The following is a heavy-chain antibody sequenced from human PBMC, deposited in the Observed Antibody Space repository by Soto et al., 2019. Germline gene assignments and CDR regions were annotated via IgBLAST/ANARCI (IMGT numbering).Heavy chain of an antibody. CDR2: IYWDDDK. J-gene: IGHJ6*02. Sequence: SGPTLVNPTQTLTLTCTFSGFSLSTSGVGVAWIGQPPGKALEWLALIYWDDDKRYSPSLKSRPTITKDTSKNQVVLTLTNMDPVDTAVYYCAKDPQWLVHIAQGYYYGMDVWGQGTTVTVSS. CDR3: AKDPQWLVHIAQGYYYGMDV. D-gene: IGHD6-19*01. V-gene: IGHV2-5*02. CDR1: GFSLSTSGVG.